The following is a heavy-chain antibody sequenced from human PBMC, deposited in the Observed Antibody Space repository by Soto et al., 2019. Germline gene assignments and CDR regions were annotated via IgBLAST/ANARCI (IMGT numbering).Heavy chain of an antibody. D-gene: IGHD4-17*01. CDR3: ARGPNDYGDRGFDP. Sequence: QVQLVQSGAEVKKPGASVKVSCKASGYTFTIYYMNWLRQAPGKGLEWMGIFNPSNGNTVYAQKFQGRVTMTRDTSTSTVYMELSSLRSEDTAVFYCARGPNDYGDRGFDPWGQGTLVTVSS. CDR2: FNPSNGNT. J-gene: IGHJ5*02. CDR1: GYTFTIYY. V-gene: IGHV1-46*03.